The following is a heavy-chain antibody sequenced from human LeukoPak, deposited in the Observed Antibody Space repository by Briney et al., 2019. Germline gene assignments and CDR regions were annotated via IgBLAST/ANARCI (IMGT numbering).Heavy chain of an antibody. V-gene: IGHV3-23*01. Sequence: GGSLRLSCAASGFTFSNYAMSWVRQAPGKGLEWVSAISGSGGSTYYADSAKGRFTISRDNSKNTLYLQMNSLRAEDTAVYYCARGNYYYYYYMDVWGKGTTVTISS. D-gene: IGHD6-13*01. CDR1: GFTFSNYA. J-gene: IGHJ6*03. CDR2: ISGSGGST. CDR3: ARGNYYYYYYMDV.